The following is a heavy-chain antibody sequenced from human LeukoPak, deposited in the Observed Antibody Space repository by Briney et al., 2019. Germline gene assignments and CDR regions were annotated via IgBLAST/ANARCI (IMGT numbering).Heavy chain of an antibody. CDR3: ARGGGYYGSGSYYDDWYFDL. J-gene: IGHJ2*01. CDR1: GGSISSSNW. D-gene: IGHD3-10*01. CDR2: IYHSGST. V-gene: IGHV4-4*02. Sequence: PSETLSLTCAVSGGSISSSNWWSWVRQPPGKGLEWIGEIYHSGSTNYNPSLKSRVTISVDKSKNQFSLKLSSVTAADTAVYYCARGGGYYGSGSYYDDWYFDLWGRGTLVTVSS.